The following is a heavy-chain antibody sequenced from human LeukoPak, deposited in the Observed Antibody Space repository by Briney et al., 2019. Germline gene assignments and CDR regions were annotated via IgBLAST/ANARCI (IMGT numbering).Heavy chain of an antibody. J-gene: IGHJ4*02. CDR1: GFTFSNAW. CDR2: IKRKTEGGPT. Sequence: GGSLRLSCAASGFTFSNAWMSWVRQAPGKGLEWVGRIKRKTEGGPTEYAAPVKGRFTISRDDSENTVYLQMSSLKTEDTAMYYCATDLLDYWGQGTLVTVSS. CDR3: ATDLLDY. V-gene: IGHV3-15*01.